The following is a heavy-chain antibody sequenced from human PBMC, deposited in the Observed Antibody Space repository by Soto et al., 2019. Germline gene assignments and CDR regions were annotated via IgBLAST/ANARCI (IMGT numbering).Heavy chain of an antibody. D-gene: IGHD1-26*01. CDR3: AKMVGASQGRQYYYYGMDV. CDR1: GFTFSSYA. J-gene: IGHJ6*02. Sequence: GGSLRLSCAASGFTFSSYAMSWVRQAPGKGLEWVSAISGSGGSTYYADSVKGRFTISRDNSKNTLYLQMNSLRAEDTAVYYCAKMVGASQGRQYYYYGMDVWGQGTTVTVSS. V-gene: IGHV3-23*01. CDR2: ISGSGGST.